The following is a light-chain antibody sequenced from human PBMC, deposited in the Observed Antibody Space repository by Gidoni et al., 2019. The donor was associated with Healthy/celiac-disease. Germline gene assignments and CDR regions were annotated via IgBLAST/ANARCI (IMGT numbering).Light chain of an antibody. CDR3: QQYGSSPRYT. CDR2: GAS. V-gene: IGKV3-20*01. Sequence: EIVLTQSPGTLSLSPGERATLSCRASQSVSSSYLDWYQQKPGQAPRLLIYGASSRATGIPDRFSGSGSGTDFTLTISRLEPEDFAVDYCQQYGSSPRYTFXQXTKLEIK. J-gene: IGKJ2*01. CDR1: QSVSSSY.